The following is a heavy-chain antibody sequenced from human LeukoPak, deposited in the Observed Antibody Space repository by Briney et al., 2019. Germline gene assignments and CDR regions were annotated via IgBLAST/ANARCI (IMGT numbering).Heavy chain of an antibody. V-gene: IGHV3-23*01. CDR3: AKGRHCSSASCPYYYYYGMDV. D-gene: IGHD2-2*01. CDR2: ISGSGGST. J-gene: IGHJ6*02. CDR1: GFTFSSYA. Sequence: GGSLRLSCAASGFTFSSYAMSWVRQAPGKGLEWVSGISGSGGSTYHADSVKGRFTISRDNSKNTLYLQMNSLRAEDTAVYYCAKGRHCSSASCPYYYYYGMDVWGQGTTVTVSS.